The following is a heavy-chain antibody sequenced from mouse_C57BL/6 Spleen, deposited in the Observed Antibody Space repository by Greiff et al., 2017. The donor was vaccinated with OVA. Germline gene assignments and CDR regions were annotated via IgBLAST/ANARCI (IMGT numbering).Heavy chain of an antibody. CDR2: IYPSDSET. CDR1: GYTFTSYW. V-gene: IGHV1-61*01. D-gene: IGHD1-1*02. J-gene: IGHJ1*03. CDR3: ARSPMGGNPFWYFDV. Sequence: QVQLQQSGAELVRPGSSVKLSCKASGYTFTSYWMDWVKQRPGQGLEWIGNIYPSDSETHYNQKFKDKATLTVDKSSSTAYMQLSSLTSEDSAVYYCARSPMGGNPFWYFDVWGTGTTVTVSS.